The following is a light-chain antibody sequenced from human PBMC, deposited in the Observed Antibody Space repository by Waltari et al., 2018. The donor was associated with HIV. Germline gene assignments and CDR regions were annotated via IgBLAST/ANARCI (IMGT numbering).Light chain of an antibody. CDR3: MEALQTPFT. CDR2: LGS. V-gene: IGKV2-28*01. J-gene: IGKJ2*01. Sequence: IVLTQSPLSLPVTPGEPASISCRSTQSLLYSNGKNYLDWYLQKPGQSPQLLIYLGSNRASGVPDRFSGSGSGTDFTLKISRVEAEDVGVYDCMEALQTPFTFGQGTKLEIK. CDR1: QSLLYSNGKNY.